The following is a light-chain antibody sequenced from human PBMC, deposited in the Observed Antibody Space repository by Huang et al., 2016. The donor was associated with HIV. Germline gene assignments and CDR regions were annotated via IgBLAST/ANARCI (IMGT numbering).Light chain of an antibody. CDR3: QQYNNWLWT. V-gene: IGKV3-15*01. J-gene: IGKJ1*01. Sequence: EIVMTQSPATLSVSPGERATLSCRASQSVSSNLAWYQQKPGQAPRLLISGASTRATGIPARFSGSGSGTEFTLTISSLQSEDFAVYYCQQYNNWLWTFGQGTKVEIK. CDR2: GAS. CDR1: QSVSSN.